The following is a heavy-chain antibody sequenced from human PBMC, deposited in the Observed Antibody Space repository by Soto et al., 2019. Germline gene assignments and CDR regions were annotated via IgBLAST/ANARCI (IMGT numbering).Heavy chain of an antibody. V-gene: IGHV3-53*01. CDR1: GFTVSNNY. D-gene: IGHD3-16*01. CDR3: ALQGGGGGY. Sequence: EVQLVESGGGLIQPGGSLRLSCAVSGFTVSNNYMSWVRQAPGKGLEGVSVIYSGGYTAYGDSVKGRFTISRDNSKNTLSLQRNGRGAGGRALYYCALQGGGGGYWGQGTLVTVSS. J-gene: IGHJ4*02. CDR2: IYSGGYT.